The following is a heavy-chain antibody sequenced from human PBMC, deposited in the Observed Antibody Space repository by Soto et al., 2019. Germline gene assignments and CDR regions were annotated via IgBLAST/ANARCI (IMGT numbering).Heavy chain of an antibody. V-gene: IGHV1-8*01. J-gene: IGHJ4*02. CDR1: GYTFNTYD. CDR3: ARRKERSGPHYFDY. Sequence: ASVKVSCKASGYTFNTYDISWVRQATGQGLEWMGWMNPYSGNTGYAQKFQGRVTVTRNTSISPVYMELSGLRPDDTAVYYCARRKERSGPHYFDYWGQGSQVTVSS. CDR2: MNPYSGNT. D-gene: IGHD6-25*01.